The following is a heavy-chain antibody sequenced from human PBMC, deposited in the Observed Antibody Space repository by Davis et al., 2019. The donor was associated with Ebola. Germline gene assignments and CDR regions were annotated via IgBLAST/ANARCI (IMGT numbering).Heavy chain of an antibody. J-gene: IGHJ6*02. Sequence: SETLSLTCAVYGGSFSGYYWSWIRQPPGKGLEWIGKINHSGSTNYNPSLKSRVTISVDTSKNQFSLKLSSVTAADTAVYYCARVGGIVVAATIYYYYYGMDVWGQGTTVTVSS. CDR1: GGSFSGYY. CDR3: ARVGGIVVAATIYYYYYGMDV. D-gene: IGHD2-15*01. CDR2: INHSGST. V-gene: IGHV4-34*01.